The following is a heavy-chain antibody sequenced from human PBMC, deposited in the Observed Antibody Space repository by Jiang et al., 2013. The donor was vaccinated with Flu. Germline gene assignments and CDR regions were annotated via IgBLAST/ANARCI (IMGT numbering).Heavy chain of an antibody. J-gene: IGHJ4*02. CDR3: AKELYGDYGQREYYFDY. Sequence: VQLLESGGGLVQPGGSLRLSCAASGFTFSSYAMSWVRQAPGKGLEWVSAISGSGGSTYYADSVKGRFTISRDNSKNTLYLQMNSLRAEDTAVYYCAKELYGDYGQREYYFDYWGQGTLVTVS. CDR1: GFTFSSYA. CDR2: ISGSGGST. D-gene: IGHD4-17*01. V-gene: IGHV3-23*01.